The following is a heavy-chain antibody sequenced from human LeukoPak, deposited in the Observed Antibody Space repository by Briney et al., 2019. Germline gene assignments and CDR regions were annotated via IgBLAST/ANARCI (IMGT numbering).Heavy chain of an antibody. J-gene: IGHJ3*02. CDR1: GFTFSSYA. D-gene: IGHD1-26*01. V-gene: IGHV3-30*04. Sequence: GGSLRLSCAASGFTFSSYAMHWVRQAPGKGLEWVAVISYDGSNKYYADSVKGRFTISRDNSKNTLYLQMNSLRAEDTAVYYCARGPALGIVGADNAFDIWGQGTMVTVSS. CDR3: ARGPALGIVGADNAFDI. CDR2: ISYDGSNK.